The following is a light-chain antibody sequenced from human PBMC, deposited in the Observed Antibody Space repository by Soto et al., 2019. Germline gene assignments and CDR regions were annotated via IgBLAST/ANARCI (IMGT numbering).Light chain of an antibody. CDR1: SSNIGSNN. J-gene: IGLJ2*01. CDR3: AAWDDGLSGVV. Sequence: QSVLTQPPSASGTPGQRFTISCSGSSSNIGSNNVNWYQQLPGTPATLLIYSNNHQPSAVADRFSGSYTGTSASLAISGLQSEDDADYYCAAWDDGLSGVVFGGGTKLTVL. V-gene: IGLV1-44*01. CDR2: SNN.